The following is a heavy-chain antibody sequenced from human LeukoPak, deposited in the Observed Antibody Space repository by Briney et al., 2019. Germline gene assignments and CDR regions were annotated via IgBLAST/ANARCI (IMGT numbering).Heavy chain of an antibody. CDR2: INPSGGST. CDR3: ARGGRIAVAGTLSVY. D-gene: IGHD6-19*01. V-gene: IGHV1-46*01. J-gene: IGHJ4*02. Sequence: ASVKVSCKASGYTFTSYYMHWVRQAPGQGLEWMGLINPSGGSTSYAQKFQGRVTMTRDTSTSTVYMELSSLRSEDTAVYYCARGGRIAVAGTLSVYWGQGTLVTVSS. CDR1: GYTFTSYY.